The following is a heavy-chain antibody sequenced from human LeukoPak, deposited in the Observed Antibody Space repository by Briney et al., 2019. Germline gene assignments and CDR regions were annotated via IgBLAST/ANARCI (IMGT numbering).Heavy chain of an antibody. V-gene: IGHV4-59*08. CDR1: GGSISSYY. CDR3: ARQEGMITFGGVIATRFDP. D-gene: IGHD3-16*02. CDR2: IFYSVST. J-gene: IGHJ5*02. Sequence: SETLSLTCTVSGGSISSYYWSWIRQPPGKGLGWIGYIFYSVSTNYNPSLKSRVTISVDTSKNQFSLKMSSVTAADTAVYYCARQEGMITFGGVIATRFDPWGQGTLVTVSS.